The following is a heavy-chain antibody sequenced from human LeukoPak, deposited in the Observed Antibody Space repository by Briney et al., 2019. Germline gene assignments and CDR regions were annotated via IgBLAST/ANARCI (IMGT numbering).Heavy chain of an antibody. D-gene: IGHD3-22*01. V-gene: IGHV3-21*05. CDR1: GFTFGAYT. J-gene: IGHJ4*02. Sequence: GGSLRLSCAASGFTFGAYTINWVRQAPGKGLEWVSCIFSRSESVLYADSVKGRFTISRDNAKNLLYLQMDSLRVEDTAVYYCARDFFHSSESRPFDYWGQGTLVTVSS. CDR2: IFSRSESV. CDR3: ARDFFHSSESRPFDY.